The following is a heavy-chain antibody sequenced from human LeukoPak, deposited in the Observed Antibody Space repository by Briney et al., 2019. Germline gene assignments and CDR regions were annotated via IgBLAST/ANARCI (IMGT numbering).Heavy chain of an antibody. CDR3: TREDY. V-gene: IGHV1-2*02. CDR1: GYTFTGHY. CDR2: INPNSGDT. Sequence: ASVKVSCKASGYTFTGHYLFWVRQAPGQGLGWMGWINPNSGDTNYAQKFQGRVTVTRDTSISTAYMELTRLRSDDTAVYYCTREDYWGQGTPVTVSS. J-gene: IGHJ4*02.